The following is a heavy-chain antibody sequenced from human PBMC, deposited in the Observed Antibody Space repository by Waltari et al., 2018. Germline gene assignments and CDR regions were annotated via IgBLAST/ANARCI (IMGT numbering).Heavy chain of an antibody. J-gene: IGHJ3*02. CDR3: AREMSSGDAFDI. CDR1: GGSISSSY. V-gene: IGHV4-59*01. CDR2: IYYSGST. D-gene: IGHD3-22*01. Sequence: QVQLQESGPGLVKPSETLSLTCTVSGGSISSSYWSWIRQPPGKGLEWIGYIYYSGSTNYNPSLKSRVTISVDTSKNQFSLKLSSVTAADTAVYYCAREMSSGDAFDIWGQGTMVTVSS.